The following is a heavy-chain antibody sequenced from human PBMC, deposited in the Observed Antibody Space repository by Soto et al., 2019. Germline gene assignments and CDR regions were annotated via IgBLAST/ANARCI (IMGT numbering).Heavy chain of an antibody. CDR1: GFTFSSYA. CDR2: ISGSGGST. J-gene: IGHJ6*02. CDR3: AKDTEQQLGVGRGYYYYGMDV. Sequence: EVQLLESGGGLVQPGVSLRLSCAASGFTFSSYAMSWVRQAPGKGLEWVSAISGSGGSTYYADSVKGRFTISRDNSENTLYLQMNSLRAEDTAVYYCAKDTEQQLGVGRGYYYYGMDVWGQGTTVTASS. V-gene: IGHV3-23*01. D-gene: IGHD6-13*01.